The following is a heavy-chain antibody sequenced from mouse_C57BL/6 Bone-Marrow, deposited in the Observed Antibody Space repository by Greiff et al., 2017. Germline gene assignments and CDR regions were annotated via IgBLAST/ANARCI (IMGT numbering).Heavy chain of an antibody. V-gene: IGHV1-69*01. Sequence: QVQLMQPGAELVMPGASVKLSCKASGYTFTSYWMHWVQQRPGQGLEWIGEIDTSDSYTNYNQKFKGKSTLTVDKSSSTAYMQLSSLTSEDSAVDYCAYDYDGNWYFDVWGTGTTVTVSS. D-gene: IGHD2-4*01. CDR3: AYDYDGNWYFDV. CDR2: IDTSDSYT. CDR1: GYTFTSYW. J-gene: IGHJ1*03.